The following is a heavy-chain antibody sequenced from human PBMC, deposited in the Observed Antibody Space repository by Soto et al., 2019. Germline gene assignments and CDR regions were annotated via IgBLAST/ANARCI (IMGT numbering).Heavy chain of an antibody. Sequence: QVQLVQSGAEVKKPGASVKVSCKASGYTFTSYDINWVRQATGQGLEWMGWMKPNSGNTGYAQKFQGRVTMTRNTSIRTAYMELSSLRYEGTAGYYCARDRSGYCDNWGQGTLVTVSS. V-gene: IGHV1-8*01. CDR2: MKPNSGNT. J-gene: IGHJ4*02. D-gene: IGHD3-22*01. CDR1: GYTFTSYD. CDR3: ARDRSGYCDN.